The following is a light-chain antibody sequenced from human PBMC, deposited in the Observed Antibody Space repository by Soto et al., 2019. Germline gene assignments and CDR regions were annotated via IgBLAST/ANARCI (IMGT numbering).Light chain of an antibody. V-gene: IGLV1-44*01. CDR2: SDN. CDR3: AAWDDSLNGPV. CDR1: SSNIGSHT. Sequence: QSVLTQPPSASGTPGQRVTISCSGSSSNIGSHTVNWYQQLPGTAPKLFIYSDNQRPSGVPGRFSGSKSGTSASLAISGLQSEDEADYYCAAWDDSLNGPVFGGGTKLTVL. J-gene: IGLJ2*01.